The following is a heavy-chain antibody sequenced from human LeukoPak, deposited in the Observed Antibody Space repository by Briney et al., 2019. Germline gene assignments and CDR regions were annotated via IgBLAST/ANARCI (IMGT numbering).Heavy chain of an antibody. CDR1: GFTFSSYS. J-gene: IGHJ4*02. Sequence: GGSLRLSSAASGFTFSSYSMNWVRQAPGKGLEWVSSISSTSSYIYYADSVKGRFTISRDNAKNSLYLQMNSLRAEDTAVYYCARDSEMATIIYYFDYWGQGTLVTVSS. V-gene: IGHV3-21*01. CDR3: ARDSEMATIIYYFDY. D-gene: IGHD5-24*01. CDR2: ISSTSSYI.